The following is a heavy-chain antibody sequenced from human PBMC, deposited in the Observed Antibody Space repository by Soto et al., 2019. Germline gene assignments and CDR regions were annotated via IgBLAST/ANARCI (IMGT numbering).Heavy chain of an antibody. D-gene: IGHD3-22*01. Sequence: PSETLSLTCTVSGGSISSSSYYWGWIRQPPGKGLEWIGSIHYSGSTYYNPSLKSRVTISVDTSKNQFSLKLSSVTAADTAVYYCARRSYYYDSSGYYYHFDYWGQGTLVTVSS. CDR1: GGSISSSSYY. CDR2: IHYSGST. CDR3: ARRSYYYDSSGYYYHFDY. J-gene: IGHJ4*02. V-gene: IGHV4-39*01.